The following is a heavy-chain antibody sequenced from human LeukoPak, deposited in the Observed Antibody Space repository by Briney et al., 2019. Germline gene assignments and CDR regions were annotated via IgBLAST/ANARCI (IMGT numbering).Heavy chain of an antibody. CDR3: ARDLVPRIVVAPAAILLGY. CDR2: ISSSGSTI. CDR1: GFTFSDYY. J-gene: IGHJ4*02. Sequence: GGSLRLSCAASGFTFSDYYMSWIRQAPGKGLEWVSYISSSGSTIYYADSVKGRFTISRDNAKNSLYLQMNSLRAEDTAVYYCARDLVPRIVVAPAAILLGYWGQGTLVTVSS. V-gene: IGHV3-11*01. D-gene: IGHD2-2*02.